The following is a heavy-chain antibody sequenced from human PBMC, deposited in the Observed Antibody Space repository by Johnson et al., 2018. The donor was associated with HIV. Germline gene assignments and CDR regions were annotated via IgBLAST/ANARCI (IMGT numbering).Heavy chain of an antibody. CDR2: INADGRST. CDR1: GFTFGRYW. Sequence: EQLVESGGGVVQPGGSLRLTCSASGFTFGRYWMHWVRQAPGKGLVWVSRINADGRSTTYADSVKGRFTISRDNAQNTLYLQMNNLRAEDTALYYCGRRDSGSLSFDIWGQGTMVTVSS. V-gene: IGHV3-74*02. J-gene: IGHJ3*02. D-gene: IGHD1-26*01. CDR3: GRRDSGSLSFDI.